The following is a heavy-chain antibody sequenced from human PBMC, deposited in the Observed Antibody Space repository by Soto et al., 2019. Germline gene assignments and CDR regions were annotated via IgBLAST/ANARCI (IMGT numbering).Heavy chain of an antibody. Sequence: GASVKVSGKVSGYTLTELSMHWVRQAPGKGLEWMGGFDPEDGETIYAQKFQGRVTMTEDTSTDTAYMELSSLRSEDTAVYYCATMRPLEGGSITLEGLHGLFDPWGQGTLVTVSS. CDR3: ATMRPLEGGSITLEGLHGLFDP. J-gene: IGHJ5*02. CDR1: GYTLTELS. CDR2: FDPEDGET. V-gene: IGHV1-24*01. D-gene: IGHD1-26*01.